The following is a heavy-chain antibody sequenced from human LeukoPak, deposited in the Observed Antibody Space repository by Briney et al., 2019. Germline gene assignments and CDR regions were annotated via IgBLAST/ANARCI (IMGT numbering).Heavy chain of an antibody. CDR2: IYYSGST. Sequence: PSETLSLTCTASGGSISSGGYYWSWIRQHPGKGLEWIGYIYYSGSTYYNPSLKSRVTISVDTSKNQFSLKLSSVTAADTAGYYCARSSPYDYIWGSYRPHFFDYWGQGTLVTVSS. CDR3: ARSSPYDYIWGSYRPHFFDY. J-gene: IGHJ4*02. CDR1: GGSISSGGYY. V-gene: IGHV4-31*03. D-gene: IGHD3-16*02.